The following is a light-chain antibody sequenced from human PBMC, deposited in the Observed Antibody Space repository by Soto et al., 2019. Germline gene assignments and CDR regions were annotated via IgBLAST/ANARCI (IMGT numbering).Light chain of an antibody. CDR3: QQTHSTPHT. CDR1: QSISNY. V-gene: IGKV1-39*01. CDR2: TIS. J-gene: IGKJ4*01. Sequence: DIQLTQSPSSLSAFVGDRVTITCRASQSISNYLNWYQQKPGKAPRLLISTISSLQSGVPSRFTGSGSGTDFTLTISSLQPEDFATYYCQQTHSTPHTFGGGTKVEVK.